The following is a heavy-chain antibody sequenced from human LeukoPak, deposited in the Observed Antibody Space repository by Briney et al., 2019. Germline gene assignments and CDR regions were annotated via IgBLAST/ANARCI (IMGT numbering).Heavy chain of an antibody. CDR2: IYYSGST. D-gene: IGHD4-17*01. V-gene: IGHV4-39*07. CDR1: GFTFSSYE. Sequence: GSLRLSCAASGFTFSSYEMNWVRQAPGKGLEWIGSIYYSGSTYYNPSLKSRVTISVDTSKNQFSLKLSSVTAADTAVYYCAGVSGGLRYNWFDPWGQGTLVTVSS. CDR3: AGVSGGLRYNWFDP. J-gene: IGHJ5*02.